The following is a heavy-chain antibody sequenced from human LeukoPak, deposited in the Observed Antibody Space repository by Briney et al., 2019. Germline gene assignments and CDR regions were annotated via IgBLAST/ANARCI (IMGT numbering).Heavy chain of an antibody. V-gene: IGHV3-64D*06. CDR1: GFIFSNYG. D-gene: IGHD4-17*01. CDR2: ISSDGENT. Sequence: PGGSLRLSCSASGFIFSNYGMYWVRQAPGKGLEFVSAISSDGENTFYADTVKGRFTISRDNSKNTLYLQTSSLRGEDTAVYYCVRVNDHGDRNLYYFGYWGQGTLVTVSS. J-gene: IGHJ4*02. CDR3: VRVNDHGDRNLYYFGY.